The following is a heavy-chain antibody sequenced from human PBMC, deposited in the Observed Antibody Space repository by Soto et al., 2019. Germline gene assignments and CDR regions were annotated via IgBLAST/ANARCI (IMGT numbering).Heavy chain of an antibody. CDR3: ARHRFNYYDDTVYYYFDY. V-gene: IGHV1-18*04. J-gene: IGHJ4*02. Sequence: GASVKVSCKASGYSFTSYGISWVRQAPGQGPEWMGWISGHNGNTNHPQSLQGRVTMTTDTSRNTAYMELRSLRSDDTAVYYCARHRFNYYDDTVYYYFDYWRQGTLVTVSS. CDR1: GYSFTSYG. CDR2: ISGHNGNT. D-gene: IGHD3-22*01.